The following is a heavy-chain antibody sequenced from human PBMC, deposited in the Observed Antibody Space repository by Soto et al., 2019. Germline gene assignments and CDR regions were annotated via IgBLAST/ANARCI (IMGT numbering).Heavy chain of an antibody. Sequence: SLRLSCAASGFTLSGYALDWVRQAPGKGLEYVSGISSNGVGTYYANSVQGRFTISRDNSKNTVYLQMGSLRPEDMAVYYCARRARPDFYYMDVWGKGTTVTVSS. CDR3: ARRARPDFYYMDV. CDR1: GFTLSGYA. CDR2: ISSNGVGT. J-gene: IGHJ6*03. D-gene: IGHD6-6*01. V-gene: IGHV3-64*01.